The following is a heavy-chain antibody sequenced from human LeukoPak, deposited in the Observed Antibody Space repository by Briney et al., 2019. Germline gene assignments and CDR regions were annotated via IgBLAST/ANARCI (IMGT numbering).Heavy chain of an antibody. CDR1: GFTFDDYA. D-gene: IGHD3-22*01. CDR2: ISWNSGSI. Sequence: SLRLSSAASGFTFDDYAMHWVRRAPGKGLEWVSGISWNSGSIGYADSVKGLFTISRDNAKNSLYLQMNSLRAEDTALYYCAKDLLPYDRSDIPGWGQGTLVTVSS. J-gene: IGHJ4*02. CDR3: AKDLLPYDRSDIPG. V-gene: IGHV3-9*01.